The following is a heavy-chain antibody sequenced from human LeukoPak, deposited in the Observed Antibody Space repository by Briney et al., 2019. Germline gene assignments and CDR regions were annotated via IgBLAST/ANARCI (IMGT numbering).Heavy chain of an antibody. D-gene: IGHD3-10*01. J-gene: IGHJ4*02. CDR1: GFTFSSYW. CDR2: IRTDGTIT. V-gene: IGHV3-74*01. Sequence: GGSLRLSCAASGFTFSSYWMHWVRQAPGKGLVWVSRIRTDGTITTYADSVKGRFSISRDNAKNTLYLQVNSLRVEDTAVYYCAKGAHRGVTITAFDDWGQGTLVTVSS. CDR3: AKGAHRGVTITAFDD.